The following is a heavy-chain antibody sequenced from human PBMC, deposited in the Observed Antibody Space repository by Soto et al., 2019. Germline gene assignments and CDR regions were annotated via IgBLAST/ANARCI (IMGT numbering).Heavy chain of an antibody. CDR2: INHSGST. CDR1: GGSFSGYY. J-gene: IGHJ4*02. D-gene: IGHD6-6*01. CDR3: ARLLTCIAARSAVRDY. Sequence: QVQLQQWGAGLLKPSGTLSLTCAVYGGSFSGYYWSWIRQPPGKGLEWIGEINHSGSTNYNPSLKRRVTISVDTSNNQFPLNLSSVTAANTAVYYCARLLTCIAARSAVRDYWGQGTLVTVSS. V-gene: IGHV4-34*01.